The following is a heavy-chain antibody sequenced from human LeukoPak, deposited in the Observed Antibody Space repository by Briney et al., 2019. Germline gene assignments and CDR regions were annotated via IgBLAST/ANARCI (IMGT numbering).Heavy chain of an antibody. J-gene: IGHJ4*02. Sequence: SETPSLTCTVSGGSISSYYWSWIRQPAGKGLEWIGRIYTSGSTNYNPSLKSRVTMSVDTSKNQFSLKLSSVTAADTAVYYCARDRLWFGETYYFDYWGQGTLVTVSS. D-gene: IGHD3-10*01. CDR2: IYTSGST. CDR3: ARDRLWFGETYYFDY. CDR1: GGSISSYY. V-gene: IGHV4-4*07.